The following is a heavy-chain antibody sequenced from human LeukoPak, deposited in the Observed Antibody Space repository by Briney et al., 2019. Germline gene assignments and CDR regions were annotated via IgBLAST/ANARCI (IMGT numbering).Heavy chain of an antibody. V-gene: IGHV4-30-4*01. D-gene: IGHD3-22*01. Sequence: SQTLSLSCTVSVGSISSGDYYWSWIRQPPGKGREWIGYIYYSGSTYDNPSLKSRVTISVDTSKNQYSLKLSSVTAADTAVYYCARDSSGYLRGYWGQGTLVTVPS. J-gene: IGHJ4*02. CDR3: ARDSSGYLRGY. CDR1: VGSISSGDYY. CDR2: IYYSGST.